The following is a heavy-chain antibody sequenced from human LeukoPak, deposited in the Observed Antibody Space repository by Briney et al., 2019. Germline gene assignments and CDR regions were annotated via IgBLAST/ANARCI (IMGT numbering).Heavy chain of an antibody. CDR2: IYYSGST. CDR3: ARGIYGGSPFDY. V-gene: IGHV4-59*08. Sequence: ASETLSLTCTVSGGSISSYYWSWIRQPPGKGLEWIGYIYYSGSTNYNPSLKSRVTISADTSKNQFSLKLSSVTAADTAVYYCARGIYGGSPFDYWGQGTLVTVSS. D-gene: IGHD4-23*01. CDR1: GGSISSYY. J-gene: IGHJ4*02.